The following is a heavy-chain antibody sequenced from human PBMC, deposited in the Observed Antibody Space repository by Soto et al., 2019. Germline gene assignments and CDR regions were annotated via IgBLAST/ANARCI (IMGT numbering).Heavy chain of an antibody. D-gene: IGHD2-8*01. V-gene: IGHV3-7*03. Sequence: EVQLVESGGGLVQPGGSLILSCAASGFTFSSYWMSWVRQAPGKGLEWVANIKQDGSEKYYVDSVKGRFTISRDNAKNSLYLQMNSLRAEDTAVYYCARVMASDAFDIWGQGTMVTVSS. J-gene: IGHJ3*02. CDR2: IKQDGSEK. CDR3: ARVMASDAFDI. CDR1: GFTFSSYW.